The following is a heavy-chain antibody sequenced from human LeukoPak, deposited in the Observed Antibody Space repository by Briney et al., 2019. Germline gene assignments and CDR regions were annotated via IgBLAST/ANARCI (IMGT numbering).Heavy chain of an antibody. D-gene: IGHD2-2*01. CDR3: ARAPCSSTSCYDFDL. CDR2: ISSSSSYI. CDR1: GFTVSSNY. J-gene: IGHJ2*01. V-gene: IGHV3-21*01. Sequence: GGSLRLSCAASGFTVSSNYMSWVRQAPGKGLEWVSSISSSSSYIYYADSVKGRFTISRDNAKNSLYLQMNSLRAEDTAVYYCARAPCSSTSCYDFDLWGRGTLVTVSS.